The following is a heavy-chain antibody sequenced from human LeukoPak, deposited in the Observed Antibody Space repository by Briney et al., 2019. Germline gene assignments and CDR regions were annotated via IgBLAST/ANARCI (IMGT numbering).Heavy chain of an antibody. D-gene: IGHD6-13*01. CDR3: ARDGVDSSSWYYYYYMDV. Sequence: GGSLRLSCAASGFTFSSYWMSWVRQAPGKGLEWVANIKQDGSEKYYVDSVKGRFTISRDNAKNSLYLQMNSLRAEDTAVYYCARDGVDSSSWYYYYYMDVWGRGTTVTVSS. V-gene: IGHV3-7*01. CDR1: GFTFSSYW. J-gene: IGHJ6*03. CDR2: IKQDGSEK.